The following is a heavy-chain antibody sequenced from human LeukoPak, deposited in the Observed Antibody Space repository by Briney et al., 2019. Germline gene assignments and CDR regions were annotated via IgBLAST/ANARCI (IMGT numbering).Heavy chain of an antibody. V-gene: IGHV3-43D*03. CDR2: ISWDGGST. J-gene: IGHJ4*02. Sequence: PGGSLRLSCAASGFTFDDYAMHWVRQAPGKGLKWVSLISWDGGSTYYADSVKGRFTISRDNSKNSLYLQMNSLRAEDTALYYCAKDSSGYYWDYWGQGTLVTVSS. CDR3: AKDSSGYYWDY. D-gene: IGHD3-22*01. CDR1: GFTFDDYA.